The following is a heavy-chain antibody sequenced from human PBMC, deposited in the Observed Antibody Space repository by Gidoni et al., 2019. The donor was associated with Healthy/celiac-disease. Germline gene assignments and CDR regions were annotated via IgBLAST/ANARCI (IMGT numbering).Heavy chain of an antibody. CDR1: GGPFSSYA. CDR2: IIPIFGTA. D-gene: IGHD5-12*01. Sequence: QVQLVQSGAEVTKPGSSVTVSCKASGGPFSSYAISWVRQAPGQGLEWRGGIIPIFGTANYAQKFQGRVTITADESTSTAYMELSSLRSEDTAVYYCARAYSGYDEHYFDYWGQGTLVTVSS. V-gene: IGHV1-69*01. CDR3: ARAYSGYDEHYFDY. J-gene: IGHJ4*02.